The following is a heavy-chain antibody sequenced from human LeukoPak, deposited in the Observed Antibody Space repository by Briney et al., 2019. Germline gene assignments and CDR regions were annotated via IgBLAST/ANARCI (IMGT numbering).Heavy chain of an antibody. J-gene: IGHJ4*02. D-gene: IGHD3-22*01. CDR1: GFTFNNYG. CDR2: ISYTGNTK. Sequence: GGSLRLSCAASGFTFNNYGMQWVRQAPGKGLEWVAVISYTGNTKYYVDSVKGRFTISRDNSKNTLYLQMNSLRAEDTAVYYCARPQSSSGYYWLFDDWGQGTLVTVSS. CDR3: ARPQSSSGYYWLFDD. V-gene: IGHV3-30*03.